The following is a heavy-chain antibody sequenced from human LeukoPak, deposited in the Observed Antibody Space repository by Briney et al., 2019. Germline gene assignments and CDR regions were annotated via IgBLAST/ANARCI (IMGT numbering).Heavy chain of an antibody. CDR3: ARRCIAVAGTCGGGFANY. V-gene: IGHV1-2*02. Sequence: ASVKVSCKASGYTFTGYYMHWVRQAPGQGLEWMGWINPNSGGTNYAQKFQGRVTMTRDTSISTAYMELSSLRSDDTAVYFCARRCIAVAGTCGGGFANYWGQGTLVTVSS. J-gene: IGHJ4*02. D-gene: IGHD6-19*01. CDR1: GYTFTGYY. CDR2: INPNSGGT.